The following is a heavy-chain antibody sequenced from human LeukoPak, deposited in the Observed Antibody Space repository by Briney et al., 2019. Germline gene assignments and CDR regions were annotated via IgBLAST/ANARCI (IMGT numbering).Heavy chain of an antibody. J-gene: IGHJ4*02. D-gene: IGHD3-9*01. V-gene: IGHV1-2*02. Sequence: ASVKVPCKASGYTFTGYYMLWVRQAPGQGLEWMGWINPNSGGTNYAQKFQGRVTMTRDTSISTAYMELSRLRSDDTAVYYCARDGGDDILTGYWNFDYWGQGTLVTVSS. CDR2: INPNSGGT. CDR1: GYTFTGYY. CDR3: ARDGGDDILTGYWNFDY.